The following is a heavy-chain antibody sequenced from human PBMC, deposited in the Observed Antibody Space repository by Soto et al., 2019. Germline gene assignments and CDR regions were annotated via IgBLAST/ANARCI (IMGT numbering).Heavy chain of an antibody. CDR2: ISGYNGNT. J-gene: IGHJ6*02. CDR1: GYSFTTYG. CDR3: ASERPAPYYYYGMDV. D-gene: IGHD6-6*01. Sequence: QVQLVQSRGEVKKPGASVKVSCKTSGYSFTTYGISWVRQAPGQGLEWMGWISGYNGNTNYAQNPQGRVTMTTDTSTSTAYMELRSLRSDDTAVYYCASERPAPYYYYGMDVWGQGSTVTVSS. V-gene: IGHV1-18*01.